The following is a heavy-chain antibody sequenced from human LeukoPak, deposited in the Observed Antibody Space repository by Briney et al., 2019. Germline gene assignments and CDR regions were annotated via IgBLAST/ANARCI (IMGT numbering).Heavy chain of an antibody. CDR1: GGSISSSSYY. CDR2: IYYSGST. CDR3: AASITMIVAFDY. J-gene: IGHJ4*02. V-gene: IGHV4-39*07. Sequence: PSETLSLTCTVSGGSISSSSYYWGWIRQPPGKGLEWIGSIYYSGSTNYNPSLKSRVTISVDTSKNQFSLKLSSVTAADTAVYYCAASITMIVAFDYWGQGTLVTVSS. D-gene: IGHD3-22*01.